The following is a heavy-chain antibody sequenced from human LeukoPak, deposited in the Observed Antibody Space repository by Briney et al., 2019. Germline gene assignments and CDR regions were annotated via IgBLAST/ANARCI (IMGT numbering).Heavy chain of an antibody. J-gene: IGHJ4*02. CDR2: IKQDGSEK. D-gene: IGHD3-3*01. CDR3: ARDFRFLDDY. V-gene: IGHV3-7*01. CDR1: GFTFSNYW. Sequence: GGSLRLSCAASGFTFSNYWMTWVRQAPGKGLEWVGNIKQDGSEKYYVDSVKGRFTISRDNAKNSLYLQMNSLRAEDTAVYYCARDFRFLDDYWGQGTLATVSS.